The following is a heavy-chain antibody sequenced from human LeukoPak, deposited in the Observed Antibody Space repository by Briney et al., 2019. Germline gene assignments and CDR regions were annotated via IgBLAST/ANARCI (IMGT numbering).Heavy chain of an antibody. CDR2: INPNSGGT. CDR3: ARVLYYDSSGYYYFDY. J-gene: IGHJ4*02. Sequence: ASVKVSCKVSGYTFTGYYMHWVRQAPGQGLEWMGWINPNSGGTNYAQKFQGRVTMTRDTSISTAYMELSRLRSDDTAVYYCARVLYYDSSGYYYFDYWGQGTLVTVSS. V-gene: IGHV1-2*02. D-gene: IGHD3-22*01. CDR1: GYTFTGYY.